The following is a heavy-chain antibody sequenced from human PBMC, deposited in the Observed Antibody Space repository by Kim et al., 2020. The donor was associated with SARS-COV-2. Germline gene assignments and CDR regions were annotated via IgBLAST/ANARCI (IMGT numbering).Heavy chain of an antibody. V-gene: IGHV4-34*01. D-gene: IGHD2-8*01. CDR3: ARGYSQYCTNGVCWHDY. J-gene: IGHJ4*02. Sequence: TSRVTISVDTSKNQFSLKLSSVTAADTAVYYCARGYSQYCTNGVCWHDYWGQGTLVTVSS.